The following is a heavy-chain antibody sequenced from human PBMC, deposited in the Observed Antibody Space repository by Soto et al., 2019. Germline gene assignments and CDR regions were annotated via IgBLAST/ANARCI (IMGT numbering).Heavy chain of an antibody. CDR2: ISYDGSKK. J-gene: IGHJ4*02. D-gene: IGHD1-26*01. V-gene: IGHV3-30*18. CDR1: GFPFSNFA. CDR3: AQDGGVGATLGLPSGCEY. Sequence: QVQLVESGGGVVQPGGSLRLSCAASGFPFSNFAMHWVRQAPGKGLDWVAVISYDGSKKYYADSVKGRFTISRDNSKNMLYLQMNSLRPDDSSVFYCAQDGGVGATLGLPSGCEYWGQGTLVTVSS.